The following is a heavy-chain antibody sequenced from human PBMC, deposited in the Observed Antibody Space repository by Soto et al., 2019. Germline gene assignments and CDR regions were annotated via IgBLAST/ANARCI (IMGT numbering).Heavy chain of an antibody. D-gene: IGHD3-3*01. CDR3: ARIHWTQSRLDY. CDR1: GGSIDSVAYS. J-gene: IGHJ4*02. Sequence: SETLSLTCAVSGGSIDSVAYSLSWIRQPPGKGLEWIGYVSHSGTAYSIPSLNGRLTLSVDSSQTQFSLKLTSVTAADSAVYYCARIHWTQSRLDYWGRGILVTVSS. CDR2: VSHSGTA. V-gene: IGHV4-30-2*01.